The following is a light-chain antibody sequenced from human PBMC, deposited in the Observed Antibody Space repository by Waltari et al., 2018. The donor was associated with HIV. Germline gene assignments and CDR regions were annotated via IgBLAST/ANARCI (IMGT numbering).Light chain of an antibody. Sequence: QSALTQPSYVSGSPGQTLTIPCTGTRIDVGGYSYVTWYQQRPVKAPIVIIHDGTNRPSGVSYRFSGSKSGDSASLTISGLQAEDEAVYFCSPYTSNSVFFGGGTRLTVL. J-gene: IGLJ2*01. V-gene: IGLV2-14*03. CDR3: SPYTSNSVF. CDR2: DGT. CDR1: RIDVGGYSY.